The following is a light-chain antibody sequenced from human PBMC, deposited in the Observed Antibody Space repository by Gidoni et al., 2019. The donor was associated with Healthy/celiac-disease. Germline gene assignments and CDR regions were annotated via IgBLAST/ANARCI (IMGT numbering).Light chain of an antibody. V-gene: IGLV2-14*01. J-gene: IGLJ2*01. Sequence: QSALTQPASVSGSPGQSITISCTGTSSDVGGHNYVSWYQQYPGKAPKLMIYEVTNRPSWVSNRFSGSKSGNTASLTISGLQAEDEADYYCSSYTSTSTVVFGGGTKVTVL. CDR2: EVT. CDR3: SSYTSTSTVV. CDR1: SSDVGGHNY.